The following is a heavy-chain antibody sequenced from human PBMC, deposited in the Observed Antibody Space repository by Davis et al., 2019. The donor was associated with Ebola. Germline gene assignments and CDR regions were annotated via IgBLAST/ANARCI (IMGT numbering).Heavy chain of an antibody. J-gene: IGHJ6*02. D-gene: IGHD2-2*01. CDR1: GGSISSSNW. Sequence: MPSETLSLTCAVYGGSISSSNWWSWVRQPPGKGLEWIGEIYHSGSTNYNPSLKSRVTISVDTSKNQFSLKLSSVTAADTAVYYCAREVGGSSPNCSSTSCYALYYYYGMDVWGQGTTVTVSS. CDR3: AREVGGSSPNCSSTSCYALYYYYGMDV. V-gene: IGHV4-4*02. CDR2: IYHSGST.